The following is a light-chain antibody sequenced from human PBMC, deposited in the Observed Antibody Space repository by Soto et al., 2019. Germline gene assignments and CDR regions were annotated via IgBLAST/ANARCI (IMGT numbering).Light chain of an antibody. J-gene: IGKJ4*01. V-gene: IGKV3-11*01. Sequence: EIVLTQSPATRSLCPGERATLSCRASQSVRSDLAWYQQKPGQAPRLLIYDASRRATGIPARFSGSGSGTDFTLTISSLEPEDFAVYYCQQLNNWPLTVGGGTKVDIK. CDR3: QQLNNWPLT. CDR1: QSVRSD. CDR2: DAS.